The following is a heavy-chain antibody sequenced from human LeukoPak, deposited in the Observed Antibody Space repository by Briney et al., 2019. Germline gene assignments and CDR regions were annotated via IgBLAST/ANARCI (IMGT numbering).Heavy chain of an antibody. V-gene: IGHV1-18*01. D-gene: IGHD2-2*02. CDR2: ISAYNGNT. CDR3: ASAPLVPAAIGRRWFDP. J-gene: IGHJ5*02. Sequence: ASVKVSCKASGYTFTSYGISWVRQAPGQGLEWMGWISAYNGNTNYSQKPQARLTMTTDTSTSTAYMELRSLSSDDTAVYYCASAPLVPAAIGRRWFDPWGQGTLVTVSS. CDR1: GYTFTSYG.